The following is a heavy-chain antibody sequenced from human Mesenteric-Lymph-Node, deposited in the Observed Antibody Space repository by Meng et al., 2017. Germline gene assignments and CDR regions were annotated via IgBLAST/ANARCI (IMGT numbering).Heavy chain of an antibody. CDR2: IIPMFGTT. CDR1: GGTFSSYA. J-gene: IGHJ4*02. Sequence: SVKVSCKASGGTFSSYAISWVRQAPGQGLEWMGGIIPMFGTTNYAQKFQGRVMITTDESTSTAYMELSSLRSEDTAVYYCAIGLDWGYSYGEKYYYDSSGYKYYFDYWGQGTLVTVSS. V-gene: IGHV1-69*05. D-gene: IGHD3-22*01. CDR3: AIGLDWGYSYGEKYYYDSSGYKYYFDY.